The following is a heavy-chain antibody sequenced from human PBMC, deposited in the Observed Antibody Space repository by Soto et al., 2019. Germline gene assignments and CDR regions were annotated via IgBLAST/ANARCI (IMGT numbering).Heavy chain of an antibody. V-gene: IGHV3-48*01. Sequence: GGSLRLSCAASGFTFSSYSMNWVHQAPGRGLEWVSYFSSSSSTIYYADSVKGRFTISRDNAKNTQYLQMSSLRADDTALYYCVKGEYYDILTAYHAFDFWGQGTLVTVSS. CDR2: FSSSSSTI. J-gene: IGHJ4*02. CDR1: GFTFSSYS. D-gene: IGHD3-9*01. CDR3: VKGEYYDILTAYHAFDF.